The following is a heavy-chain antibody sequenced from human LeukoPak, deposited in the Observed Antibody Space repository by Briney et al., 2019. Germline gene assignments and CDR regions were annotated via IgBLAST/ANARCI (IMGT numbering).Heavy chain of an antibody. V-gene: IGHV3-49*03. CDR1: GFTFGDYA. CDR2: IRSKAYGGAT. CDR3: ARFAALRYCGGDCYADY. D-gene: IGHD2-21*02. Sequence: GGSLRLSCTVSGFTFGDYAMSWFRQAPGKGPEWVGFIRSKAYGGATVYAASAKGRFTISRDDSKSIAYLQVNSLKTEDTAVYYCARFAALRYCGGDCYADYWGQGTLVTVSS. J-gene: IGHJ4*02.